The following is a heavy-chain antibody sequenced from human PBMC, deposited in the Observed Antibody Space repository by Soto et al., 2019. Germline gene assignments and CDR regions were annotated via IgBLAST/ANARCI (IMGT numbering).Heavy chain of an antibody. Sequence: EVQLVESGGGLVQPGGSLRLSCAASGFTFSSYWMSWVRQAPGKGLEWVANIKQDGSEKYYVDSVKGRFTISRHNAKNALYLQMNSVRAEDTAVYYCAKLVGSGRPADYWGQGTLVTVSS. CDR1: GFTFSSYW. CDR2: IKQDGSEK. V-gene: IGHV3-7*01. CDR3: AKLVGSGRPADY. D-gene: IGHD3-10*01. J-gene: IGHJ4*02.